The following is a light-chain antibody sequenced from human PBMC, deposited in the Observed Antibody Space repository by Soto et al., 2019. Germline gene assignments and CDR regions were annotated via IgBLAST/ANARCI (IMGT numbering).Light chain of an antibody. CDR2: AVN. J-gene: IGLJ1*01. Sequence: QSALTQPPSSSGSPGQSGTISCTGTISDVGGYQYVSWYQQYPGKAPKLMIYAVNKRPSGVPDRFSGSRSGNTASLTVSGLQAEDEADYYCSSYAGSNNYVLRTGTKVNVL. CDR3: SSYAGSNNYV. V-gene: IGLV2-8*01. CDR1: ISDVGGYQY.